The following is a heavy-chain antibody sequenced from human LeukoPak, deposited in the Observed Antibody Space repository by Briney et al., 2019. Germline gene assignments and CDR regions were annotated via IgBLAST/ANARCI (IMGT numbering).Heavy chain of an antibody. CDR1: DDSVTMYY. CDR3: ARGRVSSSTYYSTYYYYFYMDV. J-gene: IGHJ6*03. CDR2: VDHTGST. V-gene: IGHV4-59*02. Sequence: SETLSLTCSVSDDSVTMYYWTWIRQPPGKGLEWIGYVDHTGSTNFNPSLNGRVSISRDTSKNLFSLRLRSVTAADTAVYFCARGRVSSSTYYSTYYYYFYMDVWGKGNTVTVSS. D-gene: IGHD3-22*01.